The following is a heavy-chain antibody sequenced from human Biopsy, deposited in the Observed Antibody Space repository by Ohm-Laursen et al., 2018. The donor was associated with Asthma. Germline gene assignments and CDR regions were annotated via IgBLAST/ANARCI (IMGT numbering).Heavy chain of an antibody. CDR3: ARRGLSGSYLQAYFDY. Sequence: TLSLTCIVSGGSISSSYWSRIRQPPGKGLEWIGYIYYSGSTNYNPSLKSRVTISVDTSKNQFSLKLSSVTAADTAVYYCARRGLSGSYLQAYFDYWGQGTLVTVSS. D-gene: IGHD1-26*01. V-gene: IGHV4-59*01. CDR2: IYYSGST. CDR1: GGSISSSY. J-gene: IGHJ4*02.